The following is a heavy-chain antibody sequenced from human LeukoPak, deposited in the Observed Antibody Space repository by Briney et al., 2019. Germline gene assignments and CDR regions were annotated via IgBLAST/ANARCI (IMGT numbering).Heavy chain of an antibody. CDR1: AFTFSSYA. V-gene: IGHV3-23*01. J-gene: IGHJ4*02. CDR3: ANPDY. CDR2: ISGSGGST. Sequence: TGRCLRLSRAASAFTFSSYAITSVRQAPGKGLEWVSTISGSGGSTYFADSVKGRSTISRDNSKNTLYLQMTSLRAEDTAVYYCANPDYWGQGTLVTVSS.